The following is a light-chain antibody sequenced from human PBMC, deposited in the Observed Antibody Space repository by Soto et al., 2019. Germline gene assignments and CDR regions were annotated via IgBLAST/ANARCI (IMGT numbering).Light chain of an antibody. V-gene: IGKV3-15*01. CDR2: GAS. CDR1: QSVSSN. J-gene: IGKJ1*01. Sequence: IVMTQSPATLSVSPGERATLSCSASQSVSSNLAWYQQKPGQAPRLLIYGASTRATGIPARFSGSGSGTEFTLTISSLQSEDFAVYYCQQYNNWPPWTLRQGTKVDIK. CDR3: QQYNNWPPWT.